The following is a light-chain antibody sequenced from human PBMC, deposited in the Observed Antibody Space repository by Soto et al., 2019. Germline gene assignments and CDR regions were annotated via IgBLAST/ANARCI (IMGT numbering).Light chain of an antibody. J-gene: IGKJ3*01. CDR1: QGISSY. Sequence: IQMTQSPSTLSASVGDRVTITCRASQGISSYLAWYQQKPGKAPKLLSYAASTLQSGVPSRFSGSGSGTDFTLTISCLKSEDFETYYCQQYYSYPSTFGPGTKVDIK. V-gene: IGKV1-8*01. CDR3: QQYYSYPST. CDR2: AAS.